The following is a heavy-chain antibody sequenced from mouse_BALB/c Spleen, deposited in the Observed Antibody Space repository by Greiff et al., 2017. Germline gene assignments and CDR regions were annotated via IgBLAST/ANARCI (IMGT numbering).Heavy chain of an antibody. CDR2: ISSGSSTI. Sequence: EVQRVESGGGLVQPGGSRKLSCAASGFTFSSFGMHWVRQAPEKGLEWVAYISSGSSTIYYADTVKGRFTISRDNPKNTLFLQMTSLRSEDTAMYYCARRGVYYGAFAYWGQGTLVTVSA. V-gene: IGHV5-17*02. CDR3: ARRGVYYGAFAY. CDR1: GFTFSSFG. J-gene: IGHJ3*01. D-gene: IGHD2-13*01.